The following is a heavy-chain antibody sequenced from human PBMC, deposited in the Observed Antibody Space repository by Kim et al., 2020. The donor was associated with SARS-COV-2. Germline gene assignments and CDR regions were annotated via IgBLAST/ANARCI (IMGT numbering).Heavy chain of an antibody. Sequence: SETLSLTCTVSGASITTYFWSWIRQPPGKGLEWIGYIYYSGTTKYNPSLQSRVTISVDMSKNQFSLKLSSVTAADTAVYYCARGGSSYLWGQGTLVTVS. D-gene: IGHD3-16*01. CDR1: GASITTYF. CDR2: IYYSGTT. CDR3: ARGGSSYL. J-gene: IGHJ5*02. V-gene: IGHV4-59*13.